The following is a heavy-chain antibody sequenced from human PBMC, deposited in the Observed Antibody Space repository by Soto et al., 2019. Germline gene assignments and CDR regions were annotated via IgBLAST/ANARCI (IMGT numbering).Heavy chain of an antibody. D-gene: IGHD6-6*01. CDR1: GGTFSSYT. CDR3: SFSSSDNYYYYYYMDV. V-gene: IGHV1-69*02. Sequence: QVQLVQAGAEVKKPGSSVKVSCKASGGTFSSYTISWVRQAPGQGLEWMGRIIPIIGIANYAQKFQGRVTITADKATSTAYMELSSLRSEDTAVYYCSFSSSDNYYYYYYMDVWGKGTTVTVSS. CDR2: IIPIIGIA. J-gene: IGHJ6*03.